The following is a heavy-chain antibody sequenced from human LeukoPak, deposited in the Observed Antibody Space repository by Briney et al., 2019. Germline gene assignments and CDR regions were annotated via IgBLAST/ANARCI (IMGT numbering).Heavy chain of an antibody. J-gene: IGHJ1*01. V-gene: IGHV4-59*01. CDR2: IYYSGTT. D-gene: IGHD2-15*01. Sequence: SETLSLTYTVSGGSISSYYWSWIRQPPGKGLEWIGYIYYSGTTNYNPSLKSRVTISVDTSKNQFSLKLSSVTAAETAVYYCAREDYCSGGSCYSGYFQHWGQGTLVTV. CDR3: AREDYCSGGSCYSGYFQH. CDR1: GGSISSYY.